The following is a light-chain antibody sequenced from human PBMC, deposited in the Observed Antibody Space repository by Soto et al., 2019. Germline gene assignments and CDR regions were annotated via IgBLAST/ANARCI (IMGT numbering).Light chain of an antibody. J-gene: IGKJ3*01. Sequence: DIQMTQSPSTLSASVGDRVTITCRASQTINTWLAWYQQKPGKAPKLLIYGASNLVSGVPSRFSGSGSGTEFTLTISSLQPYDFSIYYCQQYEPYSGTFGPGTKVDI. V-gene: IGKV1-5*03. CDR1: QTINTW. CDR2: GAS. CDR3: QQYEPYSGT.